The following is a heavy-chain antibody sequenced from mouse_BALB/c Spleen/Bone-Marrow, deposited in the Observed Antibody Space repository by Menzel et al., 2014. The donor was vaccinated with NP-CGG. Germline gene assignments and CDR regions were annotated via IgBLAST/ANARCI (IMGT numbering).Heavy chain of an antibody. CDR2: IDTSDSYT. Sequence: VQLQQSGAELVMPGASVKMSCKASGHTFTDYWMHWVKQRPGQGLEWIGAIDTSDSYTSYNQKFKGKATLTVDESSSTAYMQVSSLTSEDSAVYYCARSYYRYGPFAYWGPGTPVTVSA. CDR1: GHTFTDYW. J-gene: IGHJ3*01. D-gene: IGHD2-14*01. V-gene: IGHV1-69*01. CDR3: ARSYYRYGPFAY.